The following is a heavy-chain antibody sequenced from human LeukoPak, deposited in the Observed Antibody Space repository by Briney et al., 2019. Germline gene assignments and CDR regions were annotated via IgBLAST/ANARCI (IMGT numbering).Heavy chain of an antibody. CDR3: ASAGDGQNWFDP. D-gene: IGHD3-10*01. CDR2: INHSGST. CDR1: GGSFSNYY. V-gene: IGHV4-34*01. J-gene: IGHJ5*02. Sequence: SETLSLTCDVYGGSFSNYYWSWIRQPPGKGLEWIGEINHSGSTNYNPSLKSRVTISVDTSKNQFSLKLSSVTAADTAVYYCASAGDGQNWFDPWGQGTLVTVSS.